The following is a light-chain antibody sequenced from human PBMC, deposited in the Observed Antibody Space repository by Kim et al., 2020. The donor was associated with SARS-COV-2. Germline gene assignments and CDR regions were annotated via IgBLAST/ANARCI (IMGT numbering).Light chain of an antibody. Sequence: SSELTQDPAVSVALGQTVRITCHGDSLRNFSASWXQQMPGLAPVLVIYYKHNRPSGIPDRFSGSTSGNTASLTITGAQAEDEADYYCSSWDSINDQWVFG. J-gene: IGLJ3*02. CDR1: SLRNFS. V-gene: IGLV3-19*01. CDR2: YKH. CDR3: SSWDSINDQWV.